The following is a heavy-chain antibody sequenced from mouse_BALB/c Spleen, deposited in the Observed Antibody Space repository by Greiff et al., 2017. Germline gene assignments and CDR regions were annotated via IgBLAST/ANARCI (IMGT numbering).Heavy chain of an antibody. D-gene: IGHD4-1*01. CDR1: GYTFTDYV. V-gene: IGHV1-77*01. CDR2: IYPGSGST. J-gene: IGHJ4*01. Sequence: VQGVESGAELVRPGTSVKISCKASGYTFTDYVISWVKQRTGQGLEWIGEIYPGSGSTYYNEKFKGKATLTADKSSNTAYMQLSSLTSEDSAVYFCARRGTGTDYWGQGTSVTVSS. CDR3: ARRGTGTDY.